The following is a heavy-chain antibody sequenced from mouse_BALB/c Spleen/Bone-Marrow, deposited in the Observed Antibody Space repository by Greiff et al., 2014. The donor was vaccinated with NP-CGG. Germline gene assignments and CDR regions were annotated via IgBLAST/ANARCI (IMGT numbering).Heavy chain of an antibody. Sequence: VKLVESGPSLVAPSQSLSITCTVSGFSLSRYSVHWVRQPPGKGLEWLGMIWGGGSTDYNSALKSRLSISKDNSKSQVFLKMNSLQTDDTAMYYCARNIHITTWMDYWGQGTSVTVSS. CDR1: GFSLSRYS. V-gene: IGHV2-6-4*01. CDR2: IWGGGST. CDR3: ARNIHITTWMDY. J-gene: IGHJ4*01. D-gene: IGHD1-2*01.